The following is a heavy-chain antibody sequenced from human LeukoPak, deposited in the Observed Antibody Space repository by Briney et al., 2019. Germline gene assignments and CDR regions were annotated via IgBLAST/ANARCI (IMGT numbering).Heavy chain of an antibody. CDR1: GGSFSGYY. CDR2: INHSGST. V-gene: IGHV4-34*01. Sequence: SETLSLTCAVYGGSFSGYYWSWIRQPPGKGLEWIGEINHSGSTNYNPSLKSRVTISVDTSKNQFSLKLSSVSAADTAVYYCARGGYFDSSGYPNPLDYWGQGTLVTVSS. CDR3: ARGGYFDSSGYPNPLDY. D-gene: IGHD3-22*01. J-gene: IGHJ4*02.